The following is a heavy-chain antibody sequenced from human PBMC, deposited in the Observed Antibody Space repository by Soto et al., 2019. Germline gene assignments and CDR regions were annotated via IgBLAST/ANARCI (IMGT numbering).Heavy chain of an antibody. Sequence: PXGSLRLSFAASGFTFSIYWMHWVRQAPGKGLVWVSRINGDGSATNYADSVKGRFTISRDNAKNTLHLQMNSLRAEDTALYYCARREATDGVLDFWGQGTLVTVS. V-gene: IGHV3-74*01. CDR2: INGDGSAT. CDR1: GFTFSIYW. CDR3: ARREATDGVLDF. J-gene: IGHJ4*02. D-gene: IGHD1-26*01.